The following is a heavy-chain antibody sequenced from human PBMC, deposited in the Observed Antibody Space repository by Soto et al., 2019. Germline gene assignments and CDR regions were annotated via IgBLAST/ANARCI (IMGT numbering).Heavy chain of an antibody. D-gene: IGHD6-13*01. CDR1: GGTFSSYA. J-gene: IGHJ5*02. Sequence: VASVKVSCKASGGTFSSYAISWVRQAPGQGLEWMGGIIPIFGTANYAQKFQGRVTITADESTSTAYMELSSLRSEDTAVYYCASETHSSSWPNWFDPWGQGTLVTVSS. CDR3: ASETHSSSWPNWFDP. CDR2: IIPIFGTA. V-gene: IGHV1-69*13.